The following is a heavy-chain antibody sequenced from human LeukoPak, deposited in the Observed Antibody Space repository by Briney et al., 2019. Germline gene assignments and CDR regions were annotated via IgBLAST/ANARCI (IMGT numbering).Heavy chain of an antibody. J-gene: IGHJ4*02. Sequence: GGSLRLSCAASGFTFSSYEMNWVRQAPGKGLEWASSISSSGGSTYYADSVKGRFTISRDSSKSTLYVHMDSLRAEDTAVYYCARHSGGHDYWGQGTLVTVSS. CDR1: GFTFSSYE. V-gene: IGHV3-23*01. D-gene: IGHD3-10*01. CDR2: ISSSGGST. CDR3: ARHSGGHDY.